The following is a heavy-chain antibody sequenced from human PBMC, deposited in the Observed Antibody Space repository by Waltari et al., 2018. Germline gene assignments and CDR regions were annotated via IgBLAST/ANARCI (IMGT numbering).Heavy chain of an antibody. CDR2: MSFDGNNK. D-gene: IGHD3-22*01. CDR1: GFDFGSYA. CDR3: ARVSRPHYDNSGAYYEY. J-gene: IGHJ1*01. V-gene: IGHV3-30-3*01. Sequence: QVQLVESGGGVVPPGRSLRRSCAASGFDFGSYAMHWVRQAPGKGLEWVAFMSFDGNNKYFGDSVRGRFSISRDNSKNTLFLDLNSLRVEDTAVYYCARVSRPHYDNSGAYYEYWGQGTLVTVSS.